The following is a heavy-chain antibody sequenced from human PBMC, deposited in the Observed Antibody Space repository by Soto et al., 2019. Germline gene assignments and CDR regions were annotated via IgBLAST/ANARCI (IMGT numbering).Heavy chain of an antibody. Sequence: ASVKVSCKASGYMFTSYDINWVRQAAGQGLEWLGRMNPNNGKTDYAQKFQGRLTMTRDTSISTVYMELSSLTSGDTAVYYCAKDFGGLYNWFDPWGQGTLVTVSS. J-gene: IGHJ5*02. V-gene: IGHV1-8*01. CDR2: MNPNNGKT. CDR1: GYMFTSYD. CDR3: AKDFGGLYNWFDP. D-gene: IGHD3-16*01.